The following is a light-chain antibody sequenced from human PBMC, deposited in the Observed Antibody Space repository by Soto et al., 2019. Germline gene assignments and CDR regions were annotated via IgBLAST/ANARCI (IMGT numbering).Light chain of an antibody. Sequence: DIQMTQSPSTLSASVGDRITITCRASQSISTWLAWYQQKPGKAPKLLIYKASSLQSGVPSRFSGSGSGTEVSLTISSLQPDDFATYYCQHYNTYSLAFGQGTQVEIK. CDR3: QHYNTYSLA. J-gene: IGKJ1*01. V-gene: IGKV1-5*03. CDR1: QSISTW. CDR2: KAS.